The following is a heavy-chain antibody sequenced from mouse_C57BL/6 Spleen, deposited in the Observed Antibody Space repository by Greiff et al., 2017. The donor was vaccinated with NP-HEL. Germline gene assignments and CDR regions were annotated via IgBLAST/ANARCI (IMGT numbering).Heavy chain of an antibody. Sequence: EVQLQQSGAELVRPGASVKLSCTASGFNIKDDYMHWVKQRPEQGLEWIGWIDPENGDTEYALKFQGKATITADTSSNTAYLQLSSLTSEDTAVYSCTTSFITTVVATPAYWGQGTLVTVSA. V-gene: IGHV14-4*01. J-gene: IGHJ3*01. CDR3: TTSFITTVVATPAY. CDR1: GFNIKDDY. CDR2: IDPENGDT. D-gene: IGHD1-1*01.